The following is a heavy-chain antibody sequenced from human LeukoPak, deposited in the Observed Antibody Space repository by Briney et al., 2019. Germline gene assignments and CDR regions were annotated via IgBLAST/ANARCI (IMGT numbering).Heavy chain of an antibody. V-gene: IGHV4-30-4*08. CDR3: ARVLLWFGDRDDAFDI. D-gene: IGHD3-10*01. CDR1: GGSISSGDYY. CDR2: IYYSGST. Sequence: SETLSLTCTVSGGSISSGDYYWSWIRQPPGKGLEWIGYIYYSGSTYCNPSLKSRVTISVDTSKNQFSLKLSSVTAADTAVYYCARVLLWFGDRDDAFDIWGQGTMVTVSS. J-gene: IGHJ3*02.